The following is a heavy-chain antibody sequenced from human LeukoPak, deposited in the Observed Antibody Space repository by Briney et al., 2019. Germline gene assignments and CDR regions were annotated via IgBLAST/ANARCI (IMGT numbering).Heavy chain of an antibody. V-gene: IGHV3-23*01. CDR2: ISGSGGST. J-gene: IGHJ4*02. CDR3: AKDWSLGVTDKFFDY. D-gene: IGHD1-14*01. CDR1: GFTFSRYW. Sequence: GGSLRLSCAASGFTFSRYWMTWVRQAPGKGLEWVSAISGSGGSTYYADSVKGRFTISRDNSKNTLYLQMNSLRAKDTAVYYCAKDWSLGVTDKFFDYWGQGTLVTVSS.